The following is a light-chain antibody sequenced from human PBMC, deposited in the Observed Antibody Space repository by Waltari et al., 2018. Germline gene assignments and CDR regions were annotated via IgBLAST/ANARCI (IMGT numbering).Light chain of an antibody. CDR2: EVS. J-gene: IGLJ2*01. Sequence: QSALTQPPSASGSPGQSVTIPCTGTSSDVAGYNYVSWYQQHPGEAPKLMIYEVSKRPSGVPDRFSGSKSGNTASLTVSGLQAEDEADYYCSSYAGSDNFVIFGGGTKLTVL. CDR1: SSDVAGYNY. V-gene: IGLV2-8*01. CDR3: SSYAGSDNFVI.